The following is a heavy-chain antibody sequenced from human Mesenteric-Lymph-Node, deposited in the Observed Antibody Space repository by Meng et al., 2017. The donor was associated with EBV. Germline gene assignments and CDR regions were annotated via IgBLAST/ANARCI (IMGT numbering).Heavy chain of an antibody. Sequence: VQLQESGPGLVKPSEPLSLTCTVSGGSVNSGTYYWSWIRQPPGKGLEWIGYFYHSGGTNYNSSLKSRITISADTSKNQFSLSLSSVTAADTAVYYCARITGPGLPYYFDYWGQGTLVTVSS. CDR1: GGSVNSGTYY. J-gene: IGHJ4*02. CDR3: ARITGPGLPYYFDY. V-gene: IGHV4-61*01. D-gene: IGHD2-8*02. CDR2: FYHSGGT.